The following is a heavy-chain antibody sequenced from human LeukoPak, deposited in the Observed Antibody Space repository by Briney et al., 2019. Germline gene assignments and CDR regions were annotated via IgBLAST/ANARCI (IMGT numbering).Heavy chain of an antibody. CDR3: AVSVRFERVWHYFNN. J-gene: IGHJ4*02. CDR1: GFTFDDYA. V-gene: IGHV3-9*01. CDR2: INWNSGNI. D-gene: IGHD3-9*01. Sequence: TGGSLRLSCAASGFTFDDYAMHWVRQAPGKGLEWVSSINWNSGNIGYADSVKGRFTISRDNSKTTVFLQMNSLRAEDTAVYYCAVSVRFERVWHYFNNWGQGTQVTVSS.